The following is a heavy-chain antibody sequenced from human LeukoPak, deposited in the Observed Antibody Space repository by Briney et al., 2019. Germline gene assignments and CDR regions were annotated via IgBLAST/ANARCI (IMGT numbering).Heavy chain of an antibody. D-gene: IGHD4-17*01. CDR1: GFTFSSYA. CDR3: ANGERTVTTGFDY. V-gene: IGHV3-23*01. Sequence: GGSLRLSCAASGFTFSSYAMSWVRQAPGKGLEWVSAISGSGGSTYYADSVKGRFTISRDNSKNTLYLRMNSLRAEDTAVYYCANGERTVTTGFDYWGQGTLVTVSS. CDR2: ISGSGGST. J-gene: IGHJ4*02.